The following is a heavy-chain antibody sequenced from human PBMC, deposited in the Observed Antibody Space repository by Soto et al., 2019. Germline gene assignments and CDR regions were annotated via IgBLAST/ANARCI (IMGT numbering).Heavy chain of an antibody. CDR1: GFTFSSYA. D-gene: IGHD4-4*01. J-gene: IGHJ6*02. Sequence: EVQLLESGGGLVQPGGSLRLSCAASGFTFSSYAMNWVRQAPGKGLEWVSVISGTGGITYHADSVKGRFTISRDNSKNKVYLQMDSLRAEDTAVYFWPKEETVISHYYYYYGMDVWGQGTTVTVSS. CDR2: ISGTGGIT. CDR3: PKEETVISHYYYYYGMDV. V-gene: IGHV3-23*01.